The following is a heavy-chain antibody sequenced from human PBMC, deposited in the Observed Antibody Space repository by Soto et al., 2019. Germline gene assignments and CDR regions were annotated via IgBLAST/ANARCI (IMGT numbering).Heavy chain of an antibody. CDR2: ISGSGGST. V-gene: IGHV3-23*01. D-gene: IGHD6-13*01. J-gene: IGHJ4*02. CDR3: ARRTSSWSFDY. CDR1: GFTFSSYA. Sequence: GGSLRLSCAASGFTFSSYAMSWVRQAPGKGLEWVSAISGSGGSTYYADSVKGRFTFSRDNSKNTLSLQMNSLRAEDTAVYYCARRTSSWSFDYWGPGTLVNVSS.